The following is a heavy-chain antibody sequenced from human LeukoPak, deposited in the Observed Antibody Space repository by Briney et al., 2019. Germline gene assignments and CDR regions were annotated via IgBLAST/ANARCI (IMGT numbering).Heavy chain of an antibody. J-gene: IGHJ4*02. CDR2: ISSDGSST. D-gene: IGHD4-17*01. CDR3: ARDYGEGGYYFDY. V-gene: IGHV3-74*01. CDR1: GFTFSTYW. Sequence: GSLRLSCAASGFTFSTYWMHWVRQPPGKGLVWLSRISSDGSSTNYADSVKGRFTISRDNAKNTLYLQMNSLRAEDTAVYYCARDYGEGGYYFDYWGQGTLVTVSS.